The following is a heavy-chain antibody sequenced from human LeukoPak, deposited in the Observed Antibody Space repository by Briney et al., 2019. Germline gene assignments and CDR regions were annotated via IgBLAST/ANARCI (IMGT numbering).Heavy chain of an antibody. CDR3: ARGYYDILTGLPRSY. CDR2: ISYDGSNK. V-gene: IGHV3-30-3*01. CDR1: GFTFSSYA. J-gene: IGHJ4*02. D-gene: IGHD3-9*01. Sequence: GRSLRLSCAASGFTFSSYAVHWVRQAPGKGLEWVAVISYDGSNKYYADSVKGRFTISRDNSKNTLYLQMNSLRAEDTAVYYCARGYYDILTGLPRSYWGQGTLVTVSS.